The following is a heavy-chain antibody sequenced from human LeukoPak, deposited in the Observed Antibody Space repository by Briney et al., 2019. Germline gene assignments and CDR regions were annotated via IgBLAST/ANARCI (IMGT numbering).Heavy chain of an antibody. Sequence: GGSLRLSCAASGFTVSSNYMSWVRQAPGKGLEWVSVIYSGGSTYYADSVKGRFTISRDNSKNTLYLQMNSLRAEDTAVYYCARVKITWDYGDYYYYYYMDVWGKGTTVTVFS. CDR1: GFTVSSNY. V-gene: IGHV3-53*01. CDR2: IYSGGST. CDR3: ARVKITWDYGDYYYYYYMDV. D-gene: IGHD4-17*01. J-gene: IGHJ6*03.